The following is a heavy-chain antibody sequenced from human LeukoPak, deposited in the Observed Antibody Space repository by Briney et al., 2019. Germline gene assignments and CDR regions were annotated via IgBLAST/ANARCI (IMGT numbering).Heavy chain of an antibody. J-gene: IGHJ4*02. CDR3: ARDWPYVWGSYRYPPYFDY. Sequence: ASVKVSCKASGYTFTSYGISWVRQAPGQGLEWMGWISAYNGNTNYAQKLQGRVTMTTDTSTSTAYMELRSLRSDDTAVCYCARDWPYVWGSYRYPPYFDYWGQGTLVTVSS. D-gene: IGHD3-16*02. V-gene: IGHV1-18*01. CDR1: GYTFTSYG. CDR2: ISAYNGNT.